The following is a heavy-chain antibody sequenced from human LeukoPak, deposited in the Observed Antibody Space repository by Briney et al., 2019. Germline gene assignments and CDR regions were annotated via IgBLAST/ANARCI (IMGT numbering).Heavy chain of an antibody. J-gene: IGHJ4*02. V-gene: IGHV3-7*03. CDR3: ARDLGGPRSSSPYPFDY. CDR2: IKEDGSEI. CDR1: GFNFSTYW. D-gene: IGHD6-6*01. Sequence: GGSLRLSCAASGFNFSTYWMTWVRQVPGKGLEWVANIKEDGSEIYYVDAVKGRFSISRDNAKTSLYLQMNSLRAEDTALYYCARDLGGPRSSSPYPFDYWGQGTLVTVSS.